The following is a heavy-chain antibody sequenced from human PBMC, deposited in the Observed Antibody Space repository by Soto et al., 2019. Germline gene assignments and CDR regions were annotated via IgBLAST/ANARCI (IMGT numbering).Heavy chain of an antibody. CDR2: IYYSGST. Sequence: SETLSLTCTVSGGSISSYYWSWIRQPPGKGLEWIGYIYYSGSTNYNPSLKSRVTISVDTSKNQFSLKLSSVTAADTAVYYCARGYYYDSSGYLDAFYFDYWGQGTLVTVSS. CDR1: GGSISSYY. V-gene: IGHV4-59*01. D-gene: IGHD3-22*01. J-gene: IGHJ4*02. CDR3: ARGYYYDSSGYLDAFYFDY.